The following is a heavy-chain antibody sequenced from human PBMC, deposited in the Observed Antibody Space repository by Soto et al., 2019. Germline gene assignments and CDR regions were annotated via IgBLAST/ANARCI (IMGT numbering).Heavy chain of an antibody. J-gene: IGHJ4*02. Sequence: PGGSLRLSCAVSGFTFDDYAMHWVRQAPGKGLEWVSVISCNSGSIGYADSLKGRFTISRDNAKNSLYLQMNSLRAEDTGLYYCAKAFTSGLASWGQGTLVTVSS. D-gene: IGHD6-19*01. CDR2: ISCNSGSI. CDR3: AKAFTSGLAS. V-gene: IGHV3-9*01. CDR1: GFTFDDYA.